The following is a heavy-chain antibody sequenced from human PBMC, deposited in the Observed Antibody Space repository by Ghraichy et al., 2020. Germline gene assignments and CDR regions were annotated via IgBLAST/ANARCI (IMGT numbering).Heavy chain of an antibody. D-gene: IGHD5-18*01. CDR1: GFTFSSYS. V-gene: IGHV3-21*01. CDR3: ARGTDTAMVFSYDGMDV. CDR2: ISSSSSYI. Sequence: GGSLRLSCAASGFTFSSYSMNWVRQAPGKGLEWVSSISSSSSYIYYADSVKGRFTISRDNAKNSLYLQMNSLRAEDTAVYYCARGTDTAMVFSYDGMDVWGQGTTVTVSS. J-gene: IGHJ6*02.